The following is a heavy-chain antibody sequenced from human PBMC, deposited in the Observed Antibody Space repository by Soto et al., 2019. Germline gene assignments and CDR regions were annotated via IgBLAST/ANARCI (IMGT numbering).Heavy chain of an antibody. Sequence: QVQLVESGGGVVQPGRSLRLSCAASGFTFSSYGMHWVRQAPGKGLEWVAVIWYDGSNKYYADSVKGRFTISRDNSKNTLYLQMNSLRAEDTAVYYCARALEMPDDAFDIWGQGTMVTVSS. CDR2: IWYDGSNK. V-gene: IGHV3-33*01. J-gene: IGHJ3*02. CDR3: ARALEMPDDAFDI. CDR1: GFTFSSYG. D-gene: IGHD1-1*01.